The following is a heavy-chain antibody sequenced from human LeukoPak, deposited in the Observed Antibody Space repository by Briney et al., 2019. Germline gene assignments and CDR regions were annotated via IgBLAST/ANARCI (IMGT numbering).Heavy chain of an antibody. CDR1: GGSLSSGDYY. J-gene: IGHJ4*02. CDR2: IYYSGST. Sequence: SETLSLTCTVSGGSLSSGDYYWRWLRQPPGTGLEWIGYIYYSGSTYYNPSLKSRVTISVDTSKNQFSLKLSSVTAADTAVYYCARLWFGDYFDYWGQGTLVTVSS. D-gene: IGHD3-10*01. CDR3: ARLWFGDYFDY. V-gene: IGHV4-30-4*01.